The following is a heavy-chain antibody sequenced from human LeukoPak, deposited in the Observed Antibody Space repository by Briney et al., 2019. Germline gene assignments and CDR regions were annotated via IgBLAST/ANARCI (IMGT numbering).Heavy chain of an antibody. V-gene: IGHV3-48*03. CDR1: GFTFSSYE. J-gene: IGHJ4*02. Sequence: PGGSLRLTCAASGFTFSSYEMNWVRQAPGKGLEWVSSISRSATTIYYADSVKGRFTISRDNAKNSLYLQMNSLRAEDTAVYFCVRVGALSSSWLLYWGQGTLVTVSS. CDR2: ISRSATTI. D-gene: IGHD6-13*01. CDR3: VRVGALSSSWLLY.